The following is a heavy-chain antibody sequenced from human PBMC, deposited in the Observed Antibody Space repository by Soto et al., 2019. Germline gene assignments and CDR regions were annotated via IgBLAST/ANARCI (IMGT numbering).Heavy chain of an antibody. CDR1: GGSISSYY. D-gene: IGHD6-6*01. Sequence: PSESMSLTCTACGGSISSYYWSWIRQPPGKGLEWIGYIYYRGSTNYNPSLKSRVTISVDTSKNQFSLKLSSVTAADTAVYYCASSSIAARPINYYYYGMDVWGQRTTGTLS. J-gene: IGHJ6*02. CDR2: IYYRGST. V-gene: IGHV4-59*01. CDR3: ASSSIAARPINYYYYGMDV.